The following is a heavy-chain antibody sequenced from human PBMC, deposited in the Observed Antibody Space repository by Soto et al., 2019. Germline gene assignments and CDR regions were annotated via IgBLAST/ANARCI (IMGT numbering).Heavy chain of an antibody. CDR3: ARQGVLYNRFDP. CDR2: IYYSGST. Sequence: SETLSLTCTVSGGSISSSSYYWGWIRQPPGKGLEWIGSIYYSGSTYYNPSLKSRVTISVDTSKNQFSLKLSSLTAADTALYYCARQGVLYNRFDPWGQGTLVTVSS. D-gene: IGHD2-8*02. J-gene: IGHJ5*02. CDR1: GGSISSSSYY. V-gene: IGHV4-39*01.